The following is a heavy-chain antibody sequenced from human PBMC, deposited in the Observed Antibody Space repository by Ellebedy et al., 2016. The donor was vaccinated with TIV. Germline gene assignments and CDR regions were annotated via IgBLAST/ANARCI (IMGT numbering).Heavy chain of an antibody. V-gene: IGHV1-69*13. Sequence: ASVKVSCKASGYTFTGYYMHWVRQAPGQGLEWMGGIIPIFGTANYAQKFQGRVTITADESTSTAYMELSSLRSEDTAVYYCARQGRRDNYTSYYDFWSGPFDYWGQGTLVTVSS. CDR2: IIPIFGTA. J-gene: IGHJ4*02. CDR1: GYTFTGYY. D-gene: IGHD3-3*01. CDR3: ARQGRRDNYTSYYDFWSGPFDY.